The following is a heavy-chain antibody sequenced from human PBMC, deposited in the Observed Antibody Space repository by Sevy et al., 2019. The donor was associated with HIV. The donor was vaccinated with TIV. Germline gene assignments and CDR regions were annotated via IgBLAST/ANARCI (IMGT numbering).Heavy chain of an antibody. D-gene: IGHD6-25*01. CDR1: GGTFSSYA. CDR2: IIPIFGTA. CDR3: SHGRPSPRNWFDP. Sequence: ASVKVSCKASGGTFSSYAISWVRQAPGQGLEWMGGIIPIFGTANYAQKFQGRVTITADESTSTAYMELSSLRSEDTAVYYCSHGRPSPRNWFDPWGQGTLVTVSS. J-gene: IGHJ5*02. V-gene: IGHV1-69*13.